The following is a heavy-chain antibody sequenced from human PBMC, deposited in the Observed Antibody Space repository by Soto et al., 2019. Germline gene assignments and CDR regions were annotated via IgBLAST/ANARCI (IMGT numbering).Heavy chain of an antibody. CDR3: ARGTEPPSWFDP. CDR1: GYTFTSYY. J-gene: IGHJ5*02. V-gene: IGHV1-69*13. CDR2: IIPIFGTA. Sequence: SVKVSCKASGYTFTSYYMHWVRQAPGQGLEWMGGIIPIFGTANYAQKFQGRVTITADESTSTAYMELSSLRSEDTAAYYCARGTEPPSWFDPWGQGTLVTVSS.